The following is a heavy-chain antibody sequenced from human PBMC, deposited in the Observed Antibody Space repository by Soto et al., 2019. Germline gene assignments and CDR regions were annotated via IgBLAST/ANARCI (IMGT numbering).Heavy chain of an antibody. D-gene: IGHD3-22*01. CDR2: FDPEDGET. J-gene: IGHJ3*02. V-gene: IGHV1-24*01. Sequence: GVSVKVSCKVSGYTLTELSMHWVRQAPGKGLEWMGGFDPEDGETIYAQKFQGRVTMTEDTSTDTAYMELSSLRSEDTAVYYCAAAGPRGVVITGAFDIWGQGTMVTVSS. CDR1: GYTLTELS. CDR3: AAAGPRGVVITGAFDI.